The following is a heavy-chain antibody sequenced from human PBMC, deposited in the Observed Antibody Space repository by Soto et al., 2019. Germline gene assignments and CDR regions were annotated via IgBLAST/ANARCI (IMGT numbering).Heavy chain of an antibody. CDR1: GFTFSNYA. Sequence: PGGSLRLSCAGSGFTFSNYAMSWVRQAPGKGLEWVSAISGSGVSTYYADSVKGRFTISRDNSKNTLYLQMNSLRAEDTAVYYCAKGTSITLYYFDYWGQGTLVTVSS. V-gene: IGHV3-23*01. J-gene: IGHJ4*02. CDR3: AKGTSITLYYFDY. CDR2: ISGSGVST. D-gene: IGHD3-10*01.